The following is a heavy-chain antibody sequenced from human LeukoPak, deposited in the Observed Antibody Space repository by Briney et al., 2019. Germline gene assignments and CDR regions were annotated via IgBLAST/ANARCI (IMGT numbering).Heavy chain of an antibody. V-gene: IGHV4-39*07. D-gene: IGHD3-10*01. CDR3: ARGVVYYGSGSYYNRHDKDRFDY. Sequence: PSETLSLTCTVSSGSISSSSYYWGWIRQPPGKGLEWIGSIYYSGSTYYNPSLKSRVTISVDMSKNQFSLKLSSVTAADTAVYYCARGVVYYGSGSYYNRHDKDRFDYWGQGTLVTVSS. CDR2: IYYSGST. CDR1: SGSISSSSYY. J-gene: IGHJ4*02.